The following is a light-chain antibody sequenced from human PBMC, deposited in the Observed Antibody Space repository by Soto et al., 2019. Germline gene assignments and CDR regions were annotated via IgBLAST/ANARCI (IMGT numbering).Light chain of an antibody. Sequence: QSALTQPRSVSGSPGQSVTISCTGTSSDVGGYNYVSWYQQHPGKAPKLMIYDVSKRPSGVPDRFSGSKSGNTASLNISGLQAEDEADYYCCSYAGSFPYVFGTGTKLTVL. CDR2: DVS. CDR3: CSYAGSFPYV. V-gene: IGLV2-11*01. CDR1: SSDVGGYNY. J-gene: IGLJ1*01.